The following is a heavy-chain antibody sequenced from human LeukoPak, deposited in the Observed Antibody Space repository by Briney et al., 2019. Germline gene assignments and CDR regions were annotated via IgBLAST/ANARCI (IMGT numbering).Heavy chain of an antibody. V-gene: IGHV3-23*01. J-gene: IGHJ5*02. CDR1: GFTFSSYA. D-gene: IGHD1-20*01. CDR2: ISGSGGST. Sequence: GGSLRLSCAASGFTFSSYAMSWVRQAPGKGLEWVSAISGSGGSTYYADSVKGRSTISRDNSKNTLYLQMNSLRAEDTAVYYCAKDQWYNWNENNWLDPWGQGTLVTVSS. CDR3: AKDQWYNWNENNWLDP.